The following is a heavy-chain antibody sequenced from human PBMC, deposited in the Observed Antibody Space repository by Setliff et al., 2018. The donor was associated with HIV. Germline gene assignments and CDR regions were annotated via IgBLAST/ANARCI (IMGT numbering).Heavy chain of an antibody. CDR1: GGSFSGYY. Sequence: SETLSLTCAVYGGSFSGYYWAWIRQPPGKGLEWIGCIYYTGNTNYNPSLKSRVTMSVDTSNNQFSLKLTSVTAADSAVYYCARRSGASYYSEFYYYMDVWGKGTTVTVSS. CDR3: ARRSGASYYSEFYYYMDV. CDR2: IYYTGNT. D-gene: IGHD2-15*01. J-gene: IGHJ6*03. V-gene: IGHV4-59*08.